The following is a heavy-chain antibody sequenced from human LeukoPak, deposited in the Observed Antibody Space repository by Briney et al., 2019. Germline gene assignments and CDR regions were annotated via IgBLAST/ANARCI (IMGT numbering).Heavy chain of an antibody. V-gene: IGHV1-2*02. CDR2: INPKTGDT. CDR1: GYTFTDYF. J-gene: IGHJ4*02. D-gene: IGHD1-14*01. CDR3: ARVRDVTGLLY. Sequence: GASVRVSCKASGYTFTDYFLHWVRQAPGRGLEWMAWINPKTGDTKYTQKLQGRVTVTRDTSISTLSMELSRLMSDDTAVYYCARVRDVTGLLYWGQGTLVTVSS.